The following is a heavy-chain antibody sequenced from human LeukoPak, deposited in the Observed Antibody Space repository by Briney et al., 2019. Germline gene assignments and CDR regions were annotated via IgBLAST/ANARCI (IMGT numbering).Heavy chain of an antibody. J-gene: IGHJ5*02. CDR3: ARDYCSAASCFYNWFDP. Sequence: GGSLRLSCAASGFTSSSYSMNWVRQAPGKGLEWVSSISSSSSYIYYADSVKGRFTISRDNAKNSLYLQMNSLRAEDTAVYYCARDYCSAASCFYNWFDPWGQGTLVTVSS. D-gene: IGHD2-15*01. CDR2: ISSSSSYI. CDR1: GFTSSSYS. V-gene: IGHV3-21*01.